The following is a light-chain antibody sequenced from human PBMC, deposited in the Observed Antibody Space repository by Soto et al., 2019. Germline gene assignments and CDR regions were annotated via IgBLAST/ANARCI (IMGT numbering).Light chain of an antibody. CDR3: QQYNDWSTWR. Sequence: EIVMTQSPATLFLSSGEKATLSCRASQSVSSNLAWYQQKPGQAPRLLIYAASTRATGVPARFSGSGSGTEFTLTISSLQSEDFAGYYGQQYNDWSTWRCGQETKVDIK. J-gene: IGKJ1*01. V-gene: IGKV3-15*01. CDR1: QSVSSN. CDR2: AAS.